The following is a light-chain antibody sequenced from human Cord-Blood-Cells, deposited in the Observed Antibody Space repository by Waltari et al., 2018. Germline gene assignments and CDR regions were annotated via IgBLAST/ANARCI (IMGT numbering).Light chain of an antibody. CDR2: EVS. V-gene: IGLV2-23*02. J-gene: IGLJ1*01. Sequence: QSALTQPASVSGSPGQSITISCTGTSSDVGSYNLVSCYQQHPGKAPKLMIYEVSKRPSGVSNRFSGSKSGNTASLTIAGLQAEDEADYYCCSYAGSSTWVFGTGTKVTVL. CDR1: SSDVGSYNL. CDR3: CSYAGSSTWV.